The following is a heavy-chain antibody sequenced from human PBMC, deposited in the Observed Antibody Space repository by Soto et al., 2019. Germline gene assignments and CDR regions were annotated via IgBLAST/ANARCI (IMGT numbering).Heavy chain of an antibody. CDR2: IKHDGNEK. V-gene: IGHV3-7*01. CDR3: VRATLSWGHYYFRGLDV. D-gene: IGHD3-22*01. J-gene: IGHJ6*02. CDR1: GFMLGTYW. Sequence: GGSLRLSCAATGFMLGTYWMSWVRQAPGKGLEWVANIKHDGNEKYYADSVKGRFTVSRDNVKNFLHLQMSSLRGDDTGVYFCVRATLSWGHYYFRGLDVRGQGITVTVS.